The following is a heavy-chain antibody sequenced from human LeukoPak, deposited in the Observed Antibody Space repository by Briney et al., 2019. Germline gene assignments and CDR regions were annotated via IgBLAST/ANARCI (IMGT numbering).Heavy chain of an antibody. J-gene: IGHJ4*02. CDR2: INQGGSDK. CDR3: TRDRSRAEDD. Sequence: GGSLRLSCAASGVTFSGHWMSWVRQAPGKGLEWVANINQGGSDKYYVDSVKGRFTISRDNANNLLYLQMNSLRGEDTAVYYCTRDRSRAEDDWGQGTLVTVSS. CDR1: GVTFSGHW. D-gene: IGHD1-14*01. V-gene: IGHV3-7*01.